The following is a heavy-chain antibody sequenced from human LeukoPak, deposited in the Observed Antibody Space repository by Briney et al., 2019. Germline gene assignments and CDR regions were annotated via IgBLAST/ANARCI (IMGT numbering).Heavy chain of an antibody. CDR3: ARDRTEYQFDY. CDR1: GYTFTSYD. Sequence: ASVKVSCKASGYTFTSYDINWVRQATGQGLEWMGWMNPNSGNTGYAQKFQGRVTMTRNTSISTAYMELSGLRSDDTAVYYCARDRTEYQFDYWGQGTLVTVSS. D-gene: IGHD2-2*01. J-gene: IGHJ4*02. CDR2: MNPNSGNT. V-gene: IGHV1-8*01.